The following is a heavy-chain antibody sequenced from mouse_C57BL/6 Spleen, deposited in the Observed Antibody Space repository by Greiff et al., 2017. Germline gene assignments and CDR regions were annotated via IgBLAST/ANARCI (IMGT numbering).Heavy chain of an antibody. Sequence: VQLQQSGAELVKPGASVKISCKASGYAFRSYWMNWVKQRPGKGLEWIGQIYPGDGDTNYNGKFKGKATLTADKSSSTAYMQLSSLTSEDSAVYFCARRRDYGSSYDFDYWGQGTTLTVSS. V-gene: IGHV1-80*01. CDR1: GYAFRSYW. J-gene: IGHJ2*01. CDR2: IYPGDGDT. CDR3: ARRRDYGSSYDFDY. D-gene: IGHD1-1*01.